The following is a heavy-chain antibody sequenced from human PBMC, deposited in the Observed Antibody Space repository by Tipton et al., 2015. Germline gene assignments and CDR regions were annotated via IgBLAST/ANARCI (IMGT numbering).Heavy chain of an antibody. Sequence: LRLSCTVSGDSISSGGYYWSWIRQHPGKGLEWIGYIHYSGSTYYNPSLKSRVTISADTSKNQFSLKLSSVTAADTAVYYCARGGPEYSSSFYFDYWGQGTLVTVS. D-gene: IGHD6-6*01. J-gene: IGHJ4*02. CDR3: ARGGPEYSSSFYFDY. CDR2: IHYSGST. CDR1: GDSISSGGYY. V-gene: IGHV4-31*03.